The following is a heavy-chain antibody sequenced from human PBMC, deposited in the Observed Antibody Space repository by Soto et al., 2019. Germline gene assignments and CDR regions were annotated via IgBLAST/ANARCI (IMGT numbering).Heavy chain of an antibody. D-gene: IGHD4-17*01. CDR2: IIPIFGTA. Sequence: QVQLVQSGAEVKKPGSSVKVSCKASGGTFSSYAISWVRQATGHGLEWMGGIIPIFGTANYAQKFQGRVTSSADESAGTAYIELSSLISEDTVVDYYARGGGTTVTACDYWGQGSLVTVS. V-gene: IGHV1-69*01. J-gene: IGHJ4*02. CDR3: ARGGGTTVTACDY. CDR1: GGTFSSYA.